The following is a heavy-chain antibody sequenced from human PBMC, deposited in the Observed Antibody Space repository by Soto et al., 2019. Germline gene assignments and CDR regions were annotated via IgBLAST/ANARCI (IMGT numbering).Heavy chain of an antibody. Sequence: ASVKVSCKASGYTFTSYAMHWVSQAPGQRLEWMGWINAGNGNTKYSQKFQGRVTITRDTSTSTAYMELSSLSSEHTAAYYCAGNHLGTTPYGLDGWGEGTMFTVSS. CDR2: INAGNGNT. J-gene: IGHJ6*04. CDR1: GYTFTSYA. D-gene: IGHD4-4*01. V-gene: IGHV1-3*01. CDR3: AGNHLGTTPYGLDG.